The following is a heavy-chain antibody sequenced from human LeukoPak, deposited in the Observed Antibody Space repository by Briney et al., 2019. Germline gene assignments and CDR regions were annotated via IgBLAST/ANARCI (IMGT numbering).Heavy chain of an antibody. CDR2: IYSGGST. CDR1: GFTVSSNY. J-gene: IGHJ5*02. Sequence: PGGSLRLSCAASGFTVSSNYMSWVRQAPGKGLEWVSVIYSGGSTYYADSVKGRFTISRHNSKNTLYLQMNSLRAEDTAVYYCARGDPTTIFGANWFDPWGQGTLVTVSS. CDR3: ARGDPTTIFGANWFDP. V-gene: IGHV3-53*04. D-gene: IGHD3-3*01.